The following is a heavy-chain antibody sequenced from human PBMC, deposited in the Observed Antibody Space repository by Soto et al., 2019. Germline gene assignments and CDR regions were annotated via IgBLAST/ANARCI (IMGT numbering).Heavy chain of an antibody. D-gene: IGHD2-15*01. Sequence: EVHLVESGGDLVQPGGSLRLSCAASGFTFSSYWMHWARQAPGKGLVWLSSIDGVGTVIPHADSVKGRFTVSRENAKNTLYLQMNSLRAEDTAVYYCVREVCSGGLCKVFDYWGQGTPVTVSS. CDR1: GFTFSSYW. CDR2: IDGVGTVI. V-gene: IGHV3-74*01. J-gene: IGHJ4*02. CDR3: VREVCSGGLCKVFDY.